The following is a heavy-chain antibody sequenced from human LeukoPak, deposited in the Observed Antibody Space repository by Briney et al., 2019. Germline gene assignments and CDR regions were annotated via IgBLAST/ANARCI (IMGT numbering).Heavy chain of an antibody. Sequence: GASVKVSCKASGYTFTGYYMHWVRQAPGQGLEWMGWINPNSGGTNYAQKFQGRVTMTRDTSISTAYMELSRLRSDDTAVYYCARGYYDSSGYYSFLYYFDYWGQGTPVTVSS. CDR2: INPNSGGT. CDR1: GYTFTGYY. D-gene: IGHD3-22*01. J-gene: IGHJ4*02. V-gene: IGHV1-2*02. CDR3: ARGYYDSSGYYSFLYYFDY.